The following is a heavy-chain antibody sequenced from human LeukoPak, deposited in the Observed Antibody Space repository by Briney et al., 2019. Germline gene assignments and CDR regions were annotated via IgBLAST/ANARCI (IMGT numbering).Heavy chain of an antibody. Sequence: ASVKVSCKASGYTFTSYGISWVRQAPGQGLEWMGWISAYNGNTNYAQKLQGRVTMTTDTSTSTAYMELRSLRSDDTAVYYCARDGRHIVVVTAIPYYYYGMDVWGQGTTVTVSS. CDR3: ARDGRHIVVVTAIPYYYYGMDV. J-gene: IGHJ6*02. D-gene: IGHD2-21*02. CDR2: ISAYNGNT. V-gene: IGHV1-18*01. CDR1: GYTFTSYG.